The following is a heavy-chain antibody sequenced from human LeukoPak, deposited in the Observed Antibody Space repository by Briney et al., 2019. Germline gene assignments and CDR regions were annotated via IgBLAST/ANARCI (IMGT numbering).Heavy chain of an antibody. D-gene: IGHD2-15*01. Sequence: SETLSLTCAVSGDPISSSNWWSWVRQPPGKGLEWIAEISHTENTNYNPSLESRVTISLDKSKNQFSLTLNSVTAADTAVYFCARDCNGGPCYGAFAVWGQGSMVTVSS. J-gene: IGHJ3*01. V-gene: IGHV4-4*02. CDR2: ISHTENT. CDR1: GDPISSSNW. CDR3: ARDCNGGPCYGAFAV.